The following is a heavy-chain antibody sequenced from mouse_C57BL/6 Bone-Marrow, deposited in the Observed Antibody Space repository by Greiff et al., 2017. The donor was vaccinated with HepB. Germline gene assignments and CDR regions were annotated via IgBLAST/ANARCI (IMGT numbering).Heavy chain of an antibody. D-gene: IGHD1-1*01. CDR2: ISSGGSYT. CDR1: GFTFSSYG. V-gene: IGHV5-6*01. J-gene: IGHJ3*01. CDR3: ARPHYYYSSSPFAY. Sequence: EVMLVESGGDLVKPGGSLKLSCAASGFTFSSYGMSWVRQTPDKRLEWVATISSGGSYTYYPDSVKGRFTISRDNAKNTLYLQMSSLKSEYTAMYYCARPHYYYSSSPFAYWGQGTLVTVSA.